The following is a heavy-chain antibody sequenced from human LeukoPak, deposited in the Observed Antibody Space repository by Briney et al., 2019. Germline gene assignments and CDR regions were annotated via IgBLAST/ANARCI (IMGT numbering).Heavy chain of an antibody. Sequence: SETLSLTCAVYGGSFGGYYWSWIRQPPGKGLEWIGEINHSGSTNYNPSLKSRVTISVDTSKNQFSLKLSSVTAADTAVYYCARVRLRFYYGSGSYYSSFDYWGQGTLVTVSS. CDR2: INHSGST. CDR3: ARVRLRFYYGSGSYYSSFDY. D-gene: IGHD3-10*01. CDR1: GGSFGGYY. J-gene: IGHJ4*02. V-gene: IGHV4-34*01.